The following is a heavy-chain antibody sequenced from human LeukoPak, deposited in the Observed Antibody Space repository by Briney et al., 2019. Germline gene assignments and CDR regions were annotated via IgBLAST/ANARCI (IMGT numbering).Heavy chain of an antibody. D-gene: IGHD4-17*01. CDR1: GFNFSSYA. CDR2: IIGSGGST. CDR3: AKAPTGMTTVTQIDY. V-gene: IGHV3-23*01. Sequence: GGSLRLSCAASGFNFSSYAMSWLRQAPGKGLEWVSAIIGSGGSTYYADSVKGWFTISRENSKNTLYLQMHSLRAEDTAVYYCAKAPTGMTTVTQIDYWGQGTLVTVSS. J-gene: IGHJ4*02.